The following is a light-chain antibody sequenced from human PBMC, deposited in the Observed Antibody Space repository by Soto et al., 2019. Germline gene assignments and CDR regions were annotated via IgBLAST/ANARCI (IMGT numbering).Light chain of an antibody. V-gene: IGLV1-40*01. CDR1: SSNIGSTYD. Sequence: QSVLTQPPSVSGALGQRVTISCTGSSSNIGSTYDVQWYQQLPGTAPKLLIHGNTDRPSGVPDRFSGSKSGTSASLAITGLQADDEADYYCQSYDDSLSVHYVFGTGTKVTV. J-gene: IGLJ1*01. CDR3: QSYDDSLSVHYV. CDR2: GNT.